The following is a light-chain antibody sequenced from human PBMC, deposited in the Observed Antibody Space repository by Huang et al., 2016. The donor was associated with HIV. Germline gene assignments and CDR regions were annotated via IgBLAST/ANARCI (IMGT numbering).Light chain of an antibody. J-gene: IGKJ1*01. V-gene: IGKV1-17*03. CDR3: LQHHAYPRT. Sequence: DIHLTQSSSAMSASVGARVSITCRASQGIANYLVWFIQRPGGAPKRLIYAASSLHSGVPSRFSGSGSGTKFTLTISGLQPEDFATYYCLQHHAYPRTFGQGPKVEV. CDR1: QGIANY. CDR2: AAS.